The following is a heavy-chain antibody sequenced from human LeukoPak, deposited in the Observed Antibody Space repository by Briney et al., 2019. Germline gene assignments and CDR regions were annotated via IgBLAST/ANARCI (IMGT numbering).Heavy chain of an antibody. D-gene: IGHD2-15*01. CDR2: INSDGSST. CDR3: ARVDCSGGSCYFDY. Sequence: GQTLRLSCAVSGVTFYDYGKSWVCHTPAQGLIWVSRINSDGSSTRYADSVKGRFTISRDNAKNTLDLQMSSLRAADTAVYYCARVDCSGGSCYFDYWGQGTLVTVSS. CDR1: GVTFYDYG. J-gene: IGHJ4*02. V-gene: IGHV3-74*01.